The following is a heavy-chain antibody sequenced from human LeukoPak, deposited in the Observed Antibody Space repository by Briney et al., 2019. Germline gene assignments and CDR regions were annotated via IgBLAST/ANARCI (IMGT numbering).Heavy chain of an antibody. CDR1: GGSISSYY. V-gene: IGHV4-59*08. CDR2: IYYSGST. D-gene: IGHD2-2*01. CDR3: ARHGNIVVLPATSKAFDI. Sequence: SETLSLTCTVSGGSISSYYWSWIRQPPGKGLEWIAYIYYSGSTNYNPSLKSRVTTSVDTSKSQFSLRLSSVTAADTAVYYCARHGNIVVLPATSKAFDIWGQGTMVTVSS. J-gene: IGHJ3*02.